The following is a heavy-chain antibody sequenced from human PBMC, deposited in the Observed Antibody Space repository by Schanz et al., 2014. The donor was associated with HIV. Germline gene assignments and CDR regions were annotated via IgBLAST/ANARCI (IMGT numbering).Heavy chain of an antibody. J-gene: IGHJ6*02. CDR1: GFTFDDYA. Sequence: EVQLVESGGDLVQPGRSLRLSCAASGFTFDDYAMHWVRQVPGKGLEWVSGISWNSGSIGYGDSVKGRFTISRDNAKNSLYLQMNNLRTEDTALYYCVKDRGGGSGMVTNYYYGMDVWGQGTTVTVSS. CDR3: VKDRGGGSGMVTNYYYGMDV. V-gene: IGHV3-9*01. CDR2: ISWNSGSI. D-gene: IGHD5-18*01.